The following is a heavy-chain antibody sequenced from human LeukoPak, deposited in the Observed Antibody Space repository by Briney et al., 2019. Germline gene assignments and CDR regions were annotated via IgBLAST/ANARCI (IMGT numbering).Heavy chain of an antibody. D-gene: IGHD6-19*01. J-gene: IGHJ4*02. V-gene: IGHV3-23*01. CDR1: AFTFSSHG. CDR2: IGYGADT. CDR3: AKIPSNSGWTHDY. Sequence: GGSLRLSCAASAFTFSSHGMSWVRQAPGKGLEWVALIGYGADTYYADSVKGRFTISRDNSKNILYLQMNSLRVEDTALYFCAKIPSNSGWTHDYWGQGSLVTVSS.